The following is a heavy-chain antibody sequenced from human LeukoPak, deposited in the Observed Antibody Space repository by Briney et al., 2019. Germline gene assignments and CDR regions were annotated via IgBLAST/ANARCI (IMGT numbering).Heavy chain of an antibody. Sequence: SVKVSCKASGGTFSSYAISWVRQAPGQGLEWMGRIIPIFGIANYAQKFQGRVTITADKSTSTAYMELSSLRSEDTAVYYCASTDSSGLPTNDYWGQGTLVAVSS. CDR3: ASTDSSGLPTNDY. D-gene: IGHD3-22*01. CDR2: IIPIFGIA. CDR1: GGTFSSYA. V-gene: IGHV1-69*04. J-gene: IGHJ4*02.